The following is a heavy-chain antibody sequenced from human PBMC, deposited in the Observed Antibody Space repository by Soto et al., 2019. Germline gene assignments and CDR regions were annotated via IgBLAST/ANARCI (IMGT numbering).Heavy chain of an antibody. CDR3: ARGGYSSGWAFDI. CDR1: GFTFSSYD. D-gene: IGHD6-19*01. CDR2: IGTAGDT. J-gene: IGHJ3*02. Sequence: EVQLVESGGGLVQPGGSLRLSCAASGFTFSSYDIHWVRQATGKGLEWVSAIGTAGDTYYPGSVKGRFTISRENAKNSLYLPMNSLRVGDTAVYYCARGGYSSGWAFDIWGQGTMVTVSS. V-gene: IGHV3-13*01.